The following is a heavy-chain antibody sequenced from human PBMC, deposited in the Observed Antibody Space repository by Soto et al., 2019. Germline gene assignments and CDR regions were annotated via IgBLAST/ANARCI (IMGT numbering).Heavy chain of an antibody. D-gene: IGHD3-3*01. CDR2: ISYDGSNK. J-gene: IGHJ4*02. CDR1: GFTFSSCA. V-gene: IGHV3-30-3*01. CDR3: ARDKRDLRFLEWSYYFDY. Sequence: GGSLRLSCAASGFTFSSCAMHWVRQAPGKGLEWVAVISYDGSNKYYADSVKGRFTVSRDNSKNTLYLQVNSLRAEDTAVYYCARDKRDLRFLEWSYYFDYWGQGTLLTFSS.